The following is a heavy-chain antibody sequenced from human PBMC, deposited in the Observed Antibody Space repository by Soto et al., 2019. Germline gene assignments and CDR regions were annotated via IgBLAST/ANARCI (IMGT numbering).Heavy chain of an antibody. CDR1: GFTFNDHY. D-gene: IGHD3-10*01. CDR3: ARDSTGSGLDYGMDV. J-gene: IGHJ6*02. CDR2: ISSDSIYT. Sequence: QVQLVESGGGLVKPGGSLRLSCAASGFTFNDHYMTWIRQAPGKGLEWVSVISSDSIYTNSADSVKGRFTISRDNAKNLLYLQMSSLRVEDTAVYYCARDSTGSGLDYGMDVWGQGTTVAVSS. V-gene: IGHV3-11*06.